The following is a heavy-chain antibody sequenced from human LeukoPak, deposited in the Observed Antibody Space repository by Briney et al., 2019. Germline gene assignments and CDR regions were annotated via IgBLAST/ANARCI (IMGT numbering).Heavy chain of an antibody. V-gene: IGHV3-7*01. CDR2: INQDGNEN. CDR1: GFTFSTYW. CDR3: ARGLAAAGTGY. D-gene: IGHD6-25*01. Sequence: GGSLRLSCAASGFTFSTYWMSWVRQAPGKGLEWVANINQDGNENYYVDSVKGRFTISRDNAKSSLYLQMNGLRAEDTAVYYCARGLAAAGTGYWGQGTLVTVSS. J-gene: IGHJ4*02.